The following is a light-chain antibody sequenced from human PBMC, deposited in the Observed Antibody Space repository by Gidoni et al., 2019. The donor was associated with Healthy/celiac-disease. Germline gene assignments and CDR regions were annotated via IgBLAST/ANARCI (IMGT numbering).Light chain of an antibody. CDR2: DAS. CDR1: QSVSSY. Sequence: ELVLTQSPATLSLSPGERATLSCRASQSVSSYLAWYQQKPGQAPRLLIYDASNRATGIPARFSGSGSGTDFTLTISSLEPEDFAVYYCQQRSNWPYTCGQWTKLEIK. CDR3: QQRSNWPYT. J-gene: IGKJ2*01. V-gene: IGKV3-11*01.